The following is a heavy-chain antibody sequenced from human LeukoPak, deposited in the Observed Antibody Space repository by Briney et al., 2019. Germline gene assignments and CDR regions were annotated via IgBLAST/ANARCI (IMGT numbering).Heavy chain of an antibody. CDR3: AKQIAVAGTGDYFDY. Sequence: GGSLRLSCAASGFIFSISDMTWVLQAPGKGLYWVASITNDGGFTYYAGSVKGRFTISRDNSKSTLSLEMNRLRAEDTAVYYCAKQIAVAGTGDYFDYRGQGTLVTVSS. V-gene: IGHV3-23*01. J-gene: IGHJ4*02. CDR2: ITNDGGFT. CDR1: GFIFSISD. D-gene: IGHD6-19*01.